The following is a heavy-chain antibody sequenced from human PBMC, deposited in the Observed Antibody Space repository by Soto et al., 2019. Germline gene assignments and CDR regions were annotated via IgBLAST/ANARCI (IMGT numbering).Heavy chain of an antibody. CDR1: GFTFSDYW. V-gene: IGHV3-7*01. Sequence: EVHLVESGGGLVQPGGSLRLSCAASGFTFSDYWMSWVRQAPGKGLEWVANIKQDGSEKYFVDSVKGRFTTSRDNAKNSLYLQMNSLRAEDTAVYYCARDGRFYFDYWGQGTLVTVSS. CDR2: IKQDGSEK. J-gene: IGHJ4*02. D-gene: IGHD1-26*01. CDR3: ARDGRFYFDY.